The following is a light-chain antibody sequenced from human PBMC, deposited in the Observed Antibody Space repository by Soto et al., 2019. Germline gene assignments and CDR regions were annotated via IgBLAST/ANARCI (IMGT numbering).Light chain of an antibody. Sequence: AIQLTQSPSSLSETVGDRVTIICRASQDISRALAWYQQKPGKAPNLLISPASNLRSGVPSRFSGSGSGTDFTLTINGLQPEDFATYWCQQLYGYPLTFGGGSKVEIK. CDR2: PAS. V-gene: IGKV1-13*02. CDR3: QQLYGYPLT. CDR1: QDISRA. J-gene: IGKJ4*01.